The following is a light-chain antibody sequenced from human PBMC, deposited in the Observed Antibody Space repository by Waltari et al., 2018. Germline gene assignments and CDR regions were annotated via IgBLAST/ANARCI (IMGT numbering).Light chain of an antibody. CDR3: AAWDDSLSAVV. CDR1: SSNIGSNY. V-gene: IGLV1-47*01. J-gene: IGLJ2*01. CDR2: RNN. Sequence: QSVLTQPPSASGTPGQRVTISCSGSSSNIGSNYVYWYQQLPGTAPKLLSYRNNRRPSGVPDRFSGSKSGTSASLAISGLRSEDEAVYYCAAWDDSLSAVVFGGGTKLTVL.